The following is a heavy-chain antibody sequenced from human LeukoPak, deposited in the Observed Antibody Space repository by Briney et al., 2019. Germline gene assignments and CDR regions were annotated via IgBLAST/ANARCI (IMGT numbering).Heavy chain of an antibody. D-gene: IGHD3-3*01. J-gene: IGHJ4*02. CDR2: ISAYNGNT. CDR1: GYTFTSYG. V-gene: IGHV1-18*01. CDR3: ARGVRTYYDFWSGYSPADY. Sequence: ASVKVSCKASGYTFTSYGISWVRQAPGQGLEWMGWISAYNGNTNYAQKLQGRVTMTTDTSTSTAYTELRRLRTDDTAVDYCARGVRTYYDFWSGYSPADYWGQGTLVTVSS.